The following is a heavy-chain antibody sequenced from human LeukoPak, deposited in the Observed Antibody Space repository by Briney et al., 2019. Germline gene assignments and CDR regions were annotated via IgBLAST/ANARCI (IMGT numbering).Heavy chain of an antibody. Sequence: ASVKVSCKASGYTFTSYYMHWVRQAPGQGLEWMGIINPSGGSTSYAQKFQGRVTMTRDMSTSTVYMELSSLRSEDTAVYYCAREDHYYDTSGYLIYWGHGTLLTVSS. CDR1: GYTFTSYY. J-gene: IGHJ4*01. CDR3: AREDHYYDTSGYLIY. D-gene: IGHD3-22*01. CDR2: INPSGGST. V-gene: IGHV1-46*01.